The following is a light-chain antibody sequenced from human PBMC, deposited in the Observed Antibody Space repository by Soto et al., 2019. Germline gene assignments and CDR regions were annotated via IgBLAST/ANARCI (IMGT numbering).Light chain of an antibody. CDR2: AAS. CDR1: QSISSY. V-gene: IGKV1-39*01. CDR3: QQSYSTPRT. J-gene: IGKJ1*01. Sequence: DIQMTQSPSSLSASVLDRVAITCLASQSISSYLNWYQQKPGKAPKLLIYAASSLQSGVPSRFSGSGSGTDFTLIISSLQPEDFATYYCQQSYSTPRTFGQGTKVDI.